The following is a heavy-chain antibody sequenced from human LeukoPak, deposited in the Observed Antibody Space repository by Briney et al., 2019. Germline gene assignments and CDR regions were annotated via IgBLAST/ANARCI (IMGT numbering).Heavy chain of an antibody. D-gene: IGHD1-26*01. Sequence: GGSLRLSCAASGFTFDDYGMSWVRQAPGKGLEWVSGISYSSGSIGYVDSVKGRFTISRDNAKNSLYLQMNSLRVEDTALYYCAKDRGGSSELGDAFDVWAKGQWSGSLQ. CDR3: AKDRGGSSELGDAFDV. J-gene: IGHJ3*01. CDR1: GFTFDDYG. CDR2: ISYSSGSI. V-gene: IGHV3-9*01.